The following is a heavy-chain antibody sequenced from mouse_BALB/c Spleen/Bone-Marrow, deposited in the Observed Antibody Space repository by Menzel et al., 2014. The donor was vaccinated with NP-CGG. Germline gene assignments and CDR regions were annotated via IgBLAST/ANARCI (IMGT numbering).Heavy chain of an antibody. CDR1: GFSLTNYG. Sequence: QVQLQQSGTGLVAPSQSLSITCTVSGFSLTNYGVSWARQPPGKGLEWLGVIWGDGSTNYHSALISRLSVSKDNSKSXVFLKLNSLQTDDTATYYCAKQDYYRYDYAMDYWGQGTSVTVSS. J-gene: IGHJ4*01. V-gene: IGHV2-3*01. D-gene: IGHD2-14*01. CDR2: IWGDGST. CDR3: AKQDYYRYDYAMDY.